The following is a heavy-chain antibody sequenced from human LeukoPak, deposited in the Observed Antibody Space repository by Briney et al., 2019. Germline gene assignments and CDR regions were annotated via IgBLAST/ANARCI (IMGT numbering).Heavy chain of an antibody. Sequence: SETLSLTCTVSGGSIANYYWSRIRQAPGKGLEWIGYIYYSGSTNYNPSLKSRVTISVDTSKNQFSLKIRSVTAADTAVYYCARYCSGENCYPPTSYFDYWGQGTLVTVSS. CDR3: ARYCSGENCYPPTSYFDY. CDR2: IYYSGST. J-gene: IGHJ4*02. V-gene: IGHV4-59*01. D-gene: IGHD2-15*01. CDR1: GGSIANYY.